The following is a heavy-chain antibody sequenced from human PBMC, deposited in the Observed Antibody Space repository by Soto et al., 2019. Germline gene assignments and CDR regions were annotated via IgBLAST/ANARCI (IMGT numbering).Heavy chain of an antibody. V-gene: IGHV3-15*01. CDR2: SKGKIDGGTT. J-gene: IGHJ4*02. CDR1: GFTFSNAW. D-gene: IGHD1-26*01. Sequence: GGSLRLSCAASGFTFSNAWMSWVRQAPGMGLEWVGRSKGKIDGGTTEYAAPVKGRFTISRDDSKNTLYLQMNSLETEDTAVYHCVMLGGPYWGQGTPVTVSS. CDR3: VMLGGPY.